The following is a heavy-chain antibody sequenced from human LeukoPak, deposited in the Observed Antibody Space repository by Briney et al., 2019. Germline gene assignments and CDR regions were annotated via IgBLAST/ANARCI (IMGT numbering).Heavy chain of an antibody. D-gene: IGHD6-19*01. V-gene: IGHV3-30*02. Sequence: TGGSLRGSCTASGFIFSDYGMHWVRQAPGKGLEWVTFIQYDGSAKYYADSVKGRFTISRDNSKTTLYLQMNSLRAEDTAVYYCAKSHSSASRYYLDYWGQGTLVTVSS. CDR3: AKSHSSASRYYLDY. CDR1: GFIFSDYG. J-gene: IGHJ4*02. CDR2: IQYDGSAK.